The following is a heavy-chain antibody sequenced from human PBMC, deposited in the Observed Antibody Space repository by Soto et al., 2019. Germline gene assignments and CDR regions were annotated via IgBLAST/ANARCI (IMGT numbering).Heavy chain of an antibody. V-gene: IGHV6-1*01. CDR2: TYYRSKWYN. CDR1: GDSVSSNSAA. D-gene: IGHD6-13*01. Sequence: SQTLSLTCAISGDSVSSNSAAWNWIRQSPSRGLEWLGRTYYRSKWYNDYAVSVNSRITIKPDTSKNQFSLQLNSVTPEDTAVYSRERGFGYSSSWYGNWFDPWGQGTLVTVSS. J-gene: IGHJ5*02. CDR3: ERGFGYSSSWYGNWFDP.